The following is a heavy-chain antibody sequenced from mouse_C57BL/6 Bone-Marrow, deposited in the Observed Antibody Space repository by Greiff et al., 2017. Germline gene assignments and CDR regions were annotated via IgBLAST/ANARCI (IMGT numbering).Heavy chain of an antibody. CDR2: IYPGSGNT. CDR3: AVITPWFAY. V-gene: IGHV1-81*01. CDR1: GYTFTSYG. D-gene: IGHD1-1*01. J-gene: IGHJ3*01. Sequence: VQLQQSGAELARPGASVKLSCKASGYTFTSYGISWVKQRTGQGLEWIGEIYPGSGNTYYNEKFKGKATLTADKSSSTAYMELRSLTSEDSAVYFCAVITPWFAYWGQGTLVTVSA.